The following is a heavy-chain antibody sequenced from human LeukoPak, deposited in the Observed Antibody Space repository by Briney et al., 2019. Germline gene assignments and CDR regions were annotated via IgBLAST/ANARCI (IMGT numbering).Heavy chain of an antibody. CDR1: GFTFSSYI. Sequence: QAGGSLRLSCAASGFTFSSYIMNWVRQAPGKGLEWVSYISSSSTTIYYADSVKGRFTISRDNAKNSLYLQMNSLRAEDTTVYYCARDINWNNYYGMDVWGQGTTVTVSS. J-gene: IGHJ6*02. V-gene: IGHV3-48*01. D-gene: IGHD1-1*01. CDR2: ISSSSTTI. CDR3: ARDINWNNYYGMDV.